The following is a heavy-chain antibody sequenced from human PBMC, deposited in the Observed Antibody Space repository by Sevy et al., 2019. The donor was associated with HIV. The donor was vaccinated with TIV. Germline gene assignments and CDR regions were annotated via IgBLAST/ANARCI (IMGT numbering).Heavy chain of an antibody. D-gene: IGHD2-2*01. CDR3: AKDRGYCSSTSCYVGLDY. Sequence: GGSLKLSCAASGFTFSSYGMHWVRQAPGKGLEWVAFIRYDGSNKYYADSVKGRFTISRDNSKNTLYLQMNSLRAEDTAVYYCAKDRGYCSSTSCYVGLDYWGQGTLVTVSS. V-gene: IGHV3-30*02. CDR1: GFTFSSYG. J-gene: IGHJ4*02. CDR2: IRYDGSNK.